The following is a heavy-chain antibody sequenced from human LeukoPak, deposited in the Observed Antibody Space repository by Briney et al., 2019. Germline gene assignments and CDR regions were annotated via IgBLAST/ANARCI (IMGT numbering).Heavy chain of an antibody. CDR2: ISSSSGYI. CDR3: ARDLFYDY. V-gene: IGHV3-21*01. J-gene: IGHJ4*02. CDR1: GFTFSSYS. Sequence: GGSLRLSCAASGFTFSSYSMCWVRQAPGKGLEWVSSISSSSGYIYYADSVKGRFIISRDNAKNSLYLQMNSLRDEDTAAYYCARDLFYDYWGQGTLVTVSS. D-gene: IGHD2-21*01.